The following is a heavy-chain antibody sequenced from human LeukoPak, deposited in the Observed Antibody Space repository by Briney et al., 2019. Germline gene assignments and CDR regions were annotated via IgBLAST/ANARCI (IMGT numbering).Heavy chain of an antibody. CDR1: GFIFSNAW. CDR2: IKSNTDGGTT. V-gene: IGHV3-15*01. Sequence: KPGGSLRLSCAASGFIFSNAWMTWVRQAPGKGLERVGRIKSNTDGGTTDYAAPVKGRFTISRDDSKNTLYLQMNSLKTEDTAVYYCTTGGGLYYDFWSGYQHIDYWGQGTLVTVSS. CDR3: TTGGGLYYDFWSGYQHIDY. J-gene: IGHJ4*02. D-gene: IGHD3-3*01.